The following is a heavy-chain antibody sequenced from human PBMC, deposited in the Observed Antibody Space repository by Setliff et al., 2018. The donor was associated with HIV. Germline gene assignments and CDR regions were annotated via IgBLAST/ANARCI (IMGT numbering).Heavy chain of an antibody. CDR3: AKSASWDVRGWLH. CDR1: GFTFGDYR. V-gene: IGHV3-49*04. J-gene: IGHJ4*02. CDR2: IRKTVYGATT. Sequence: GGSLRLSCTTSGFTFGDYRMSWVRQAPGKGLEWVGFIRKTVYGATTEYAASVKGRFTMSRDYSKNTVYLQMSSLRAEDSAVYYYAKSASWDVRGWLHWGQGTLVTVSS. D-gene: IGHD6-19*01.